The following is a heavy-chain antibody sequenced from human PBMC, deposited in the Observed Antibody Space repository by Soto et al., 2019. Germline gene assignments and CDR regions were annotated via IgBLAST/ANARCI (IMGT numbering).Heavy chain of an antibody. CDR3: ARAIAYDSSGYPFY. CDR1: GGSISSSNYY. Sequence: SETLSLTCTVSGGSISSSNYYWSWIRQHPGKGLEWIGYIYYSGSTYYNPSLKSRVTISVDTSKNQFSLKLSSVTAADTAVYYCARAIAYDSSGYPFYWGQGTLVTVSS. J-gene: IGHJ4*02. CDR2: IYYSGST. D-gene: IGHD3-22*01. V-gene: IGHV4-31*02.